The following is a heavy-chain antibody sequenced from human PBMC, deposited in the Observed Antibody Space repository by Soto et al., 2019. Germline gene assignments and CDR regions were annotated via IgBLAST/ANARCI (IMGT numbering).Heavy chain of an antibody. Sequence: QVQLQESGPGLVKPSQTLSLTCTVSGGSISSDKYYWSWIRQPPGKGLEWIGYIYSSGTTYYNPSLRSRVTISLDTSKNQCARKLNSVIAADTAVYYCAAFVGAYWYFDRWGRGTLVSVSS. CDR1: GGSISSDKYY. J-gene: IGHJ2*01. CDR3: AAFVGAYWYFDR. V-gene: IGHV4-30-4*01. D-gene: IGHD2-15*01. CDR2: IYSSGTT.